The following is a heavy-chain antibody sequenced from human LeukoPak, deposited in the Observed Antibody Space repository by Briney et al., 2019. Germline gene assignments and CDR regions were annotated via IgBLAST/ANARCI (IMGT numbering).Heavy chain of an antibody. CDR2: IIPMPGAT. V-gene: IGHV1-69*04. CDR3: ARDLVDTAMWEFDY. D-gene: IGHD5-18*01. J-gene: IGHJ4*02. CDR1: GDTFSSSG. Sequence: ASVKVSCKASGDTFSSSGISWVRQAPGQGLEWMGRIIPMPGATNYAQKFQDRVTITADISTSTAYMELSSLRSEDTAVYYCARDLVDTAMWEFDYWGQGTLVTVSS.